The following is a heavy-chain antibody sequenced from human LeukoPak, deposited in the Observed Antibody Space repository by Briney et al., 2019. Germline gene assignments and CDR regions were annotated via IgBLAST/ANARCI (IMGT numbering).Heavy chain of an antibody. J-gene: IGHJ6*02. V-gene: IGHV1-8*01. CDR3: ARGQYYDILTGYYYYYYGMDV. CDR2: MNPNSGNT. D-gene: IGHD3-9*01. CDR1: GYTFTSYD. Sequence: ASVKVSCKASGYTFTSYDINWVRQATGQGLEWMGWMNPNSGNTGCAQKFQGRVTMTRNTSISTACMELSSLRSEDTAVYYCARGQYYDILTGYYYYYYGMDVWGQGTTVTVSS.